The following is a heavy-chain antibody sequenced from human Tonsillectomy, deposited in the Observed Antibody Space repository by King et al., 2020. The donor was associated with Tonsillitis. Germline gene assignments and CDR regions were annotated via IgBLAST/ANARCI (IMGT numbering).Heavy chain of an antibody. Sequence: DVQLVESGGGLVQPGGSLRLSCTVSGFIFSNYWMSWVRQTPGKGLQWVATTNQDGSEKYYVDSMKGRFTISRDNGKKSLYLQMNFLGAEDTATYYCTREVRSSTWSYYYYQGMDVWGQGTTVIVSS. J-gene: IGHJ6*02. V-gene: IGHV3-7*03. D-gene: IGHD6-13*01. CDR1: GFIFSNYW. CDR3: TREVRSSTWSYYYYQGMDV. CDR2: TNQDGSEK.